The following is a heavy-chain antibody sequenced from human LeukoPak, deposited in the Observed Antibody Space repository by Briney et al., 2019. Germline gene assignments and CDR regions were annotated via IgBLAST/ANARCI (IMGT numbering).Heavy chain of an antibody. Sequence: SETLFLTCTVSGASISSYYWSWIRQPPGKGLEWIGYIFYSGTTKYNPSLKSRVTISVDTSRNQFSLKLSSVTAADTAVYYCAIGVPAHYYYDMDVWGQGTTVTVSS. J-gene: IGHJ6*02. V-gene: IGHV4-59*08. CDR3: AIGVPAHYYYDMDV. CDR2: IFYSGTT. D-gene: IGHD2-8*01. CDR1: GASISSYY.